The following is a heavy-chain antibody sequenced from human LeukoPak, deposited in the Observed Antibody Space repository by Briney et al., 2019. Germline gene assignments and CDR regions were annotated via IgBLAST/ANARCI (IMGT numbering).Heavy chain of an antibody. D-gene: IGHD3-22*01. Sequence: QAGGSLRLSCAASGFTFSSYGMHWVRQAPGKGLEWAAVISYDGSNKYYADSVKGRFTISRDNSKNALYLQMNSLRAEDTAVYYCAKLSQQVSSGYYYSDYWGQGTLVTVSS. V-gene: IGHV3-30*18. CDR1: GFTFSSYG. J-gene: IGHJ4*02. CDR3: AKLSQQVSSGYYYSDY. CDR2: ISYDGSNK.